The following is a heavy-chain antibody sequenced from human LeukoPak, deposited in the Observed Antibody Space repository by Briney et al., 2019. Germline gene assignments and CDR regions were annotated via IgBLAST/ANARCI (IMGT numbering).Heavy chain of an antibody. D-gene: IGHD2-21*01. CDR3: ARQRISLFDY. Sequence: SETLSLTCTVSGGSITSDYWSWIRQPPRKGLEWIGKIHDSGSTNYTPSLKSRVTMSLDTSKNQFSLKLSSVTAADTAVYYCARQRISLFDYWGQGTLVTVSS. J-gene: IGHJ4*02. CDR1: GGSITSDY. CDR2: IHDSGST. V-gene: IGHV4-59*08.